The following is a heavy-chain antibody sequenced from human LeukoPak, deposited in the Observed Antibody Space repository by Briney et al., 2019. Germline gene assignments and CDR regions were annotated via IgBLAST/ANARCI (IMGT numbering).Heavy chain of an antibody. CDR2: IIPIFGTA. CDR1: GGTFSSYA. Sequence: SVKVSCRASGGTFSSYAISWVRQAPGQGLEWMGGIIPIFGTANYAQKFQGRVTITADESTSTAYMELSSLRSEDTAVYYCARSTGVVITTSPAKYYFDYWGQGTLVTVSS. D-gene: IGHD3-22*01. CDR3: ARSTGVVITTSPAKYYFDY. V-gene: IGHV1-69*13. J-gene: IGHJ4*02.